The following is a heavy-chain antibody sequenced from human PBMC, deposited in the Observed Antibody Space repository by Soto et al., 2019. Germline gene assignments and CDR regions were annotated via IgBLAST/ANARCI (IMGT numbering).Heavy chain of an antibody. J-gene: IGHJ4*02. D-gene: IGHD1-7*01. Sequence: GGSLRLSCAASGFTFTNAWMSWVRQAPWKGLEWVGRIKSKTDGGTTDYAAPVNARFTISRDDSKNTLYLQMNSLKTDDTAVYYCLKDRNFRPIDSWGGGTLATVP. CDR2: IKSKTDGGTT. CDR1: GFTFTNAW. CDR3: LKDRNFRPIDS. V-gene: IGHV3-15*01.